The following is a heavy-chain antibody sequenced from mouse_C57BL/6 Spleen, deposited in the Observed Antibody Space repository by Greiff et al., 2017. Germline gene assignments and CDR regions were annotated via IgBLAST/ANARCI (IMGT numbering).Heavy chain of an antibody. CDR1: GFTFSDYG. Sequence: EVKVVESGGGLVKPGGSLKLSCAASGFTFSDYGMHWVRQAPEKGLEWVAYISSGSSTIYYADTVKGRFTISRDNAKNTLFLQMTSLRSEDTAMYYCARMDYYFDYWGQGTTLTVSS. CDR2: ISSGSSTI. V-gene: IGHV5-17*01. J-gene: IGHJ2*01. CDR3: ARMDYYFDY.